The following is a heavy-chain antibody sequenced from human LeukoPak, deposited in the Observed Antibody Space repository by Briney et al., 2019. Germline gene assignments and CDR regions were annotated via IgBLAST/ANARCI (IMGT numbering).Heavy chain of an antibody. D-gene: IGHD5-12*01. Sequence: PGGSLRLSCTAPGFTFGDYAMTWVRQAPGKGLERVGFIRSKAYGGTTDCAASVKGRFIISRDDSKSIAYLQMNSLKTEDTAVYYCTAYDPSDYYGMDVWGQGTTGTVSS. CDR1: GFTFGDYA. V-gene: IGHV3-49*04. CDR3: TAYDPSDYYGMDV. CDR2: IRSKAYGGTT. J-gene: IGHJ6*02.